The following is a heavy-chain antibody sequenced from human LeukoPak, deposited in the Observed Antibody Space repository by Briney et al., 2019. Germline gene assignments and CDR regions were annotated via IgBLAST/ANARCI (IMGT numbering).Heavy chain of an antibody. CDR1: GFTFSNAW. CDR2: IKSGGAT. J-gene: IGHJ4*02. Sequence: GGSLRLSCAASGFTFSNAWLGWVRQAPGKGLEWVALIKSGGATDYAAPVKGSFTISRDDSQNTVYLQMNSLKTEDTALYYCTGDQLGASDGIDYWGQGTLVTVSS. D-gene: IGHD3-10*01. CDR3: TGDQLGASDGIDY. V-gene: IGHV3-15*01.